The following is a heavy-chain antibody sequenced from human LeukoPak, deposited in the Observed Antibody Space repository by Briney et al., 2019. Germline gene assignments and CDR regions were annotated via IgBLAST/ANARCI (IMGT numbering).Heavy chain of an antibody. V-gene: IGHV4-4*07. CDR1: GGSISNY. CDR2: IYISGST. Sequence: SETLSLTCTVSGGSISNYWSWIRQPAGKGLEWIGRIYISGSTNYNPSLKSRVTMSVDTSKNQFSLKLNSVTAADTAVYYCARDSQGIIDYWGQGTLVIVSS. J-gene: IGHJ4*02. CDR3: ARDSQGIIDY.